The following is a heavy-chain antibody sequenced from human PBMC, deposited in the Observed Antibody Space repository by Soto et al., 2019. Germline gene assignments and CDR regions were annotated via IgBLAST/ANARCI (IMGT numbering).Heavy chain of an antibody. Sequence: QSGGSLRLSCAASGFTFSAYAFPWVRQAPGKGLEWLSVISYDGRETHYADSVEGRFIISRDSSKKTAYLQMNSLRGDDTAVYFCATDPVAVTGSFIDSWGQGTLVTVSS. CDR1: GFTFSAYA. J-gene: IGHJ4*02. V-gene: IGHV3-30-3*01. CDR3: ATDPVAVTGSFIDS. D-gene: IGHD2-21*02. CDR2: ISYDGRET.